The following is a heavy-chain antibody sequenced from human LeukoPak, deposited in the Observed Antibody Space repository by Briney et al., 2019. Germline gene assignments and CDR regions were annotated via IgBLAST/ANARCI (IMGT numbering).Heavy chain of an antibody. V-gene: IGHV4-59*07. Sequence: SDSLSLTCTVSGGSISSYYWSWIRQPPGKGLEWIGYIYYSGSTNYNPSLKSRVTISVDTSKNQFSLKLSSVTAADTAVYYCARLFQLQHSDAFDIWGQGTMVTV. D-gene: IGHD2-2*01. CDR2: IYYSGST. CDR1: GGSISSYY. CDR3: ARLFQLQHSDAFDI. J-gene: IGHJ3*02.